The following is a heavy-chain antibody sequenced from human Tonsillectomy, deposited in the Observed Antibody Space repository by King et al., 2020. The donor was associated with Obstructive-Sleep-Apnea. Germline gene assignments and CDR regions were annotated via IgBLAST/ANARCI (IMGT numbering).Heavy chain of an antibody. V-gene: IGHV3-30*04. D-gene: IGHD3-10*01. J-gene: IGHJ3*02. CDR2: ISYDGNNK. Sequence: VQLVESGGGVVQPGRSLRLSCAASGFNFNNYAMHWVRQAPGKGLEWVAVISYDGNNKDYADSVEGRFTISRDSSKNTVFLQVNSLRVGDTAVYYCARVFGIGSYYGAFDIWGQGTMVTVFS. CDR1: GFNFNNYA. CDR3: ARVFGIGSYYGAFDI.